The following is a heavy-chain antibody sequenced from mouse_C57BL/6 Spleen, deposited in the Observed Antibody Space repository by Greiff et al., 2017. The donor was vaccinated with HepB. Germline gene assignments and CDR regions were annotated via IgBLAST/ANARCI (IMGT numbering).Heavy chain of an antibody. J-gene: IGHJ2*01. CDR1: GYTFTDYE. CDR2: IDPETGGT. V-gene: IGHV1-15*01. CDR3: TSWDSSGYGDFDY. Sequence: QVQLQQSGAELVRPGASVTLSCKASGYTFTDYEMHWVKQTPVHGLEWIGAIDPETGGTAYNQKFKGKAILTADKSSSTAYMELRSLTSEDSAVYYCTSWDSSGYGDFDYWGQGTTLTVSS. D-gene: IGHD3-2*02.